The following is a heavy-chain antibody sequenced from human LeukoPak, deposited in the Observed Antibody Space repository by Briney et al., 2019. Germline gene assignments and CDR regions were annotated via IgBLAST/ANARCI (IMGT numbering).Heavy chain of an antibody. CDR3: ARVNGVYWYFDL. Sequence: GGSLRLSCAASGFTLSDHYIDWVRQAPGKGLEWVGRSRNEANAYTTDYAASVKGRFTILRDDSKNSLYLQMNSLKTEDTAVYYCARVNGVYWYFDLWGRGTLVAVSS. J-gene: IGHJ2*01. CDR1: GFTLSDHY. V-gene: IGHV3-72*01. CDR2: SRNEANAYTT. D-gene: IGHD3-10*01.